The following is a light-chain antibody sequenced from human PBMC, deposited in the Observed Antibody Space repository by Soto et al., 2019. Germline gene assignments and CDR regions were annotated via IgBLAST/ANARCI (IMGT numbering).Light chain of an antibody. CDR3: QQYGASPPT. Sequence: IVLTQSPATLSVSPGERATLSCRASQSVSSNLAWHQQRPGQAPRLLIYGASTRATGVPARFSGGGSGTDFTLTISRLEPGDFALYYCQQYGASPPTFGQGTKVDIK. CDR2: GAS. J-gene: IGKJ1*01. V-gene: IGKV3-20*01. CDR1: QSVSSN.